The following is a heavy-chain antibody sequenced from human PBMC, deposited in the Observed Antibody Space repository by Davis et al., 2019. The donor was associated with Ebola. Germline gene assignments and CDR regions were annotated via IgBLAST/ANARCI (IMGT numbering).Heavy chain of an antibody. CDR2: ISDSGSTT. Sequence: GESLKISCASSGFTFNKYEMNSGRQAPGKGLEWISYISDSGSTTYYTDSVKGRFTSSRDNAKNSLYLQMNTLRVEDTAIYYCVPGTWIRGQGTLVTVSS. D-gene: IGHD5-18*01. CDR3: VPGTWI. CDR1: GFTFNKYE. J-gene: IGHJ4*02. V-gene: IGHV3-48*03.